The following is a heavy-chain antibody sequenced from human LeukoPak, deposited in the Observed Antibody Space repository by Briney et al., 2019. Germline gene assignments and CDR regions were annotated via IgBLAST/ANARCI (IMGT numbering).Heavy chain of an antibody. CDR1: GGSISSYY. CDR2: IYYSGST. Sequence: SETLSLTCTVSGGSISSYYWSWIRQPPGKGLEWIGYIYYSGSTNYNPSLKSRVTISVDTSKNQFSLKLRSVTAADTAVYYCARVTGYVIEDYFDYWGQGTLVTVSS. J-gene: IGHJ4*02. CDR3: ARVTGYVIEDYFDY. D-gene: IGHD3-22*01. V-gene: IGHV4-59*01.